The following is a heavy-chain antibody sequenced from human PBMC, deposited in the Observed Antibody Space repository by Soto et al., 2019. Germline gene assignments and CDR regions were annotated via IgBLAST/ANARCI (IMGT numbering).Heavy chain of an antibody. J-gene: IGHJ5*02. Sequence: GSLSLSCASSGFTFSSYEMNWVRQAPGKGLELVSYIISSGSTIYYSDSVKGRFTISRDNAKNSLYLQMNSLRAEDTAVYYCARTSRLNWFDXWGKGTLVTVSX. CDR1: GFTFSSYE. D-gene: IGHD6-13*01. CDR2: IISSGSTI. V-gene: IGHV3-48*03. CDR3: ARTSRLNWFDX.